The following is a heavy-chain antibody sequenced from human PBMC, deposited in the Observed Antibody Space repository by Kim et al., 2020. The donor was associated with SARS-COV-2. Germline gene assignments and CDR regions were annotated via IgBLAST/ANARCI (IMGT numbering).Heavy chain of an antibody. V-gene: IGHV3-15*01. D-gene: IGHD3-10*01. J-gene: IGHJ3*02. CDR2: IKSKTDGGTT. CDR1: GFTFSNAW. CDR3: TTATIGPPVPQRWDYYGSGRSVLDAFDI. Sequence: GGSLRLSCAASGFTFSNAWMSWVRQAPGKGLEWVGRIKSKTDGGTTDYAAPVKGRFTISRDDSKNTLYLQMNSLKTEDTAVYYCTTATIGPPVPQRWDYYGSGRSVLDAFDIWGQGTMVTVSS.